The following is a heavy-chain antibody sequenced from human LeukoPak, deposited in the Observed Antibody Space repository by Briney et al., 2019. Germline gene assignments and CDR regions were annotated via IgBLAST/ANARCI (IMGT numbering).Heavy chain of an antibody. D-gene: IGHD6-13*01. CDR1: GGSISSYY. V-gene: IGHV4-59*12. CDR2: IYYSGST. Sequence: PSETLSLTCTVSGGSISSYYWSWIRQPPGKGLEWIGYIYYSGSTNYNPSLKSRVTISVDTSKDQFSLKLSSVTAADTAVYYCARGRAWYSSSWYRWWFDPWGQGTLVTVSS. J-gene: IGHJ5*02. CDR3: ARGRAWYSSSWYRWWFDP.